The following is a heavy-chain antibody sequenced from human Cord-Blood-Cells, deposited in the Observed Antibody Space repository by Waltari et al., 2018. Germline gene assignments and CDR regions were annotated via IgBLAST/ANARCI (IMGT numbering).Heavy chain of an antibody. D-gene: IGHD3-3*01. CDR3: ARVLRFLEWLFDY. CDR1: GGSFSGYY. V-gene: IGHV4-34*01. J-gene: IGHJ4*02. Sequence: QVQLQQWGAGLLKPSETLSLTCAVYGGSFSGYYWSWIRQPPGKGLEWIGEINHSGSTNSTPSLKSRVTISVDTSKNQFSLKLSSVTAADTAVYYCARVLRFLEWLFDYWGQGTLVTVSS. CDR2: INHSGST.